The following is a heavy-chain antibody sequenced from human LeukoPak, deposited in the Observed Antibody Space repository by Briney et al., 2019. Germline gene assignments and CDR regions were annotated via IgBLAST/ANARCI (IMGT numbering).Heavy chain of an antibody. V-gene: IGHV3-7*01. J-gene: IGHJ4*02. D-gene: IGHD4-17*01. CDR1: GFNFGDYA. CDR3: ARDQTTVDY. CDR2: IKQDGSEK. Sequence: GGSLRLSCAASGFNFGDYAMSWVRQAPGKGLEWVANIKQDGSEKYYVDSVKGRFTISRDNAKNSLYLQMNSLRAEDTAVYYCARDQTTVDYWGQGTLVTVSS.